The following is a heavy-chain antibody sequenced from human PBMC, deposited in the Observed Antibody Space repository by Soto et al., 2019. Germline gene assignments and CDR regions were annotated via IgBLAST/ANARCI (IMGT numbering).Heavy chain of an antibody. CDR2: IYYSGST. D-gene: IGHD3-10*01. V-gene: IGHV4-59*12. Sequence: SETLSLTCTVSGGSISSYYWSWIRQPPGKGLEWIGYIYYSGSTNYNPSLKSRVTISVDTSKNQFSLKLSSVTAADTAVYYCGRGLPLVRGVIIRALGYFDYWGQGTLVIVSS. CDR1: GGSISSYY. J-gene: IGHJ4*02. CDR3: GRGLPLVRGVIIRALGYFDY.